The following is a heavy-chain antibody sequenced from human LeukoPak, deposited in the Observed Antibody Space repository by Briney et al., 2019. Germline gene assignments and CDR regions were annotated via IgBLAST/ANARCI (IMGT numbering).Heavy chain of an antibody. CDR3: AREGYYASSGYRMVGAFDI. V-gene: IGHV4-30-2*01. Sequence: SETLCLTCAVSGGSISSDGYSWSWIRQPPGKGLEWIGYIYHSGSTYYNPSLKSRVTISVDRSKNQFSLKLSSVTAADTAVYYCAREGYYASSGYRMVGAFDIWGQGTMVTVSS. J-gene: IGHJ3*02. CDR1: GGSISSDGYS. D-gene: IGHD3-22*01. CDR2: IYHSGST.